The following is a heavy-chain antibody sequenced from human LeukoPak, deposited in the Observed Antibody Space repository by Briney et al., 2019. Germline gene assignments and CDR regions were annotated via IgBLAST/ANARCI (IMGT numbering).Heavy chain of an antibody. D-gene: IGHD3-10*01. CDR3: ARLVRGFTSLP. CDR2: ISHTSRTI. Sequence: GGTLRLSCAASGFTFSSYSMNWVRQAPGQGLEWISCISHTSRTIYYAESVKGRFTISRDNTEKLVYLQMNSLRVDDTAVYYCARLVRGFTSLPWGQGTLVTVSS. J-gene: IGHJ5*02. CDR1: GFTFSSYS. V-gene: IGHV3-48*04.